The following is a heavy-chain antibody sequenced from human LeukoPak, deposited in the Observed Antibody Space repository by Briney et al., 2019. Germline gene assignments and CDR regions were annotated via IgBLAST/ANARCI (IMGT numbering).Heavy chain of an antibody. D-gene: IGHD3-3*01. CDR3: ARDWNY. CDR2: ISSSGSTV. Sequence: PGGSLRLSRAASGFTFSSYSMNWVRQAPGKGLEWVSHISSSGSTVYYVDSVKGRFTISRDNAKNSLFLQMNSLRDEDTAVYYCARDWNYWGQGTLVTVSS. J-gene: IGHJ4*02. CDR1: GFTFSSYS. V-gene: IGHV3-48*02.